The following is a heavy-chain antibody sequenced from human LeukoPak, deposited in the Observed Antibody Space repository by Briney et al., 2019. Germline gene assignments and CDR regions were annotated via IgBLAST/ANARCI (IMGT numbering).Heavy chain of an antibody. CDR3: ASSPGGTGAFDI. J-gene: IGHJ3*02. D-gene: IGHD1-1*01. CDR1: GXSISGYY. CDR2: IYNSGST. V-gene: IGHV4-59*01. Sequence: SETLSLTCTVSGXSISGYYWTWIRQPPGKGLGWIGYIYNSGSTNYNPSLKSRVTISVDTSKNQFSLKLSSVTAADTAVYYCASSPGGTGAFDIWGQGTMVTVSS.